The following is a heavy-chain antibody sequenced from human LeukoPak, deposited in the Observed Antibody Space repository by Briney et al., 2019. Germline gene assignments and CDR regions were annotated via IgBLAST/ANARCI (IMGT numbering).Heavy chain of an antibody. Sequence: SETLSLTCTVSGGSISSGGYYWNWIRQHPGKGLEWIGYIYYSGSTYYNPSLKSRVTISVDTSKNQFSLKLSSVTAADTAVYYCASYKVPRGFDPWGQGTLVTVSS. D-gene: IGHD2-2*01. V-gene: IGHV4-31*03. J-gene: IGHJ5*02. CDR3: ASYKVPRGFDP. CDR2: IYYSGST. CDR1: GGSISSGGYY.